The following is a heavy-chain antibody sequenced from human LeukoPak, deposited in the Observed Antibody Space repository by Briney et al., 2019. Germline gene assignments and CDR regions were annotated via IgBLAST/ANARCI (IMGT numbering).Heavy chain of an antibody. CDR3: ARGRRDSSGWYGPRYYFDY. D-gene: IGHD6-19*01. CDR2: IYYSGST. Sequence: SETLSLTCTVSGGSISSYYWSWIRQPPGKGLEWIGYIYYSGSTNYNPSLKSRVTISVDTSKNQFSLKLSSVTAADTAVYYCARGRRDSSGWYGPRYYFDYWDQGTLVTVSS. J-gene: IGHJ4*02. V-gene: IGHV4-59*01. CDR1: GGSISSYY.